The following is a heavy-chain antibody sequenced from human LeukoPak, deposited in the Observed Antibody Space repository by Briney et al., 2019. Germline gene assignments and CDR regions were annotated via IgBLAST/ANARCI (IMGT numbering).Heavy chain of an antibody. CDR3: ARGSSSFVY. D-gene: IGHD6-13*01. CDR2: IYTSGST. J-gene: IGHJ4*02. CDR1: GGSISSGSYY. V-gene: IGHV4-61*02. Sequence: SETLSPTCTVSGGSISSGSYYWSWIRQPAGKGLEWIGRIYTSGSTNYNPSLKSRVTISVDTSKNQFSLKLSSVTAADTAVYYCARGSSSFVYWGQGTLVTVSS.